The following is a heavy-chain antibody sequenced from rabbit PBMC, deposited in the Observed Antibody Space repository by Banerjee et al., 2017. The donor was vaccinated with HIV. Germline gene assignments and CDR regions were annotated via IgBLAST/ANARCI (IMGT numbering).Heavy chain of an antibody. D-gene: IGHD4-1*01. CDR1: GFTFSSYW. V-gene: IGHV1S45*01. Sequence: QEQLVESGGDLVKPGASLTLTCTASGFTFSSYWMCWVRHAPGKGLEWIACITGVSSTYYASWAKGRFTISKTSSTTVTLQMTSLTAADTATYFCARDLAGVIGWNFKLWGQGTLVTVS. CDR3: ARDLAGVIGWNFKL. J-gene: IGHJ4*01. CDR2: ITGVSST.